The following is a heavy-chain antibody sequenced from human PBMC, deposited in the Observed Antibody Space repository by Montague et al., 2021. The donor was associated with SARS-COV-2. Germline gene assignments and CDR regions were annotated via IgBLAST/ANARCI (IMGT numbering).Heavy chain of an antibody. D-gene: IGHD2-21*02. J-gene: IGHJ2*01. V-gene: IGHV4-31*03. CDR1: GGSITSGAYY. Sequence: TLSLTCNVSGGSITSGAYYWSWIRQHPGKGLEWNGYIYYSGRTFLNPSLKSRVTISVYTTNTQFSLKVTSMTAAATAVYYCAREWGRGGDRYWYFDLWGRGTLVTVSS. CDR3: AREWGRGGDRYWYFDL. CDR2: IYYSGRT.